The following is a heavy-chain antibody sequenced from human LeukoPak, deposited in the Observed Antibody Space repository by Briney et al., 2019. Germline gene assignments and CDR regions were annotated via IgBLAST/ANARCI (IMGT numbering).Heavy chain of an antibody. Sequence: GGSLRLSCAASGFTVSSNYMNWVRQAPGKGLEWVSVIYGGGNIYYADSVKGRFTISRDNSKNTLYLQMNSLRAEDTAVYYCARGAGYNYPYHFDYWGQGTLVTVSS. J-gene: IGHJ4*02. CDR3: ARGAGYNYPYHFDY. CDR2: IYGGGNI. CDR1: GFTVSSNY. D-gene: IGHD5-24*01. V-gene: IGHV3-53*01.